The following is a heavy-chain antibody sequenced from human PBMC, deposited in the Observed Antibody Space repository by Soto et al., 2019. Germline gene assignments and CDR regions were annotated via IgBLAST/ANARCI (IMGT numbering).Heavy chain of an antibody. CDR1: GDSLSLYY. Sequence: SETLSLTCTVSGDSLSLYYWSWIRLSPGKGLEWIGYIYSTGSSNQNPSLRDRVAVSADASKNQFYLTLTSMTAADTAVYYCARGERKVNWRPYFDTWGQGIQVTVS. CDR3: ARGERKVNWRPYFDT. CDR2: IYSTGSS. D-gene: IGHD1-26*01. J-gene: IGHJ5*02. V-gene: IGHV4-59*01.